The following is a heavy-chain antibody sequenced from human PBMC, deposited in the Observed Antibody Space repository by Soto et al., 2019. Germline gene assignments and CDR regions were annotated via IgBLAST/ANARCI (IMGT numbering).Heavy chain of an antibody. J-gene: IGHJ2*01. D-gene: IGHD3-22*01. V-gene: IGHV1-69*12. CDR2: IIPIFGTA. CDR3: ARAPMIVVVQSYWYFDL. Sequence: QVQLVQSGAEVKKPGSSVKVSCKASGGTFSSYAISWVRQAPGQGLEWMGGIIPIFGTANYAQKFQGRVTITADESTSTAYMELRSLRSEDTAVYYCARAPMIVVVQSYWYFDLWGRGTLVTVSS. CDR1: GGTFSSYA.